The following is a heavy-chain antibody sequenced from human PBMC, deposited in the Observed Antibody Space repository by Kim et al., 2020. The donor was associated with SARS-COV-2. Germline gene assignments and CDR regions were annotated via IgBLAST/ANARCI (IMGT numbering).Heavy chain of an antibody. V-gene: IGHV4-59*13. J-gene: IGHJ4*02. Sequence: SETLSLTCTVSGGSISSYYWSWIRQPPGKGLEWIGYIYYSGSTNYNPSLKSRVTISVDTSKNQFSLKLSSVTAADTAVYYCARSAGYYDSSGYYLDYWGQGTLVTVSS. CDR3: ARSAGYYDSSGYYLDY. CDR2: IYYSGST. D-gene: IGHD3-22*01. CDR1: GGSISSYY.